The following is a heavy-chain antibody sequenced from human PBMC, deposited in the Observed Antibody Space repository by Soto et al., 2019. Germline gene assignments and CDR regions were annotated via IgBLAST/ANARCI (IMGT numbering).Heavy chain of an antibody. CDR2: IWYDGSKK. CDR3: ARDTGDSVGGRFYVNLDC. V-gene: IGHV3-33*01. J-gene: IGHJ4*02. CDR1: GFTFSSHG. D-gene: IGHD2-15*01. Sequence: PGGSLRLSCTVSGFTFSSHGFQWVRQAPGKGLEWVAVIWYDGSKKYYADSVQGRFTISRDNPKNTLYLQMNSLRIEDTAVYYCARDTGDSVGGRFYVNLDCWGRGTPVTVSS.